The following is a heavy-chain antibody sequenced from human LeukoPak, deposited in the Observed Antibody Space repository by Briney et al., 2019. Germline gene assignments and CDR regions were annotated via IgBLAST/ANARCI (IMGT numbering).Heavy chain of an antibody. V-gene: IGHV3-30-3*01. CDR2: ISYDGSNK. CDR3: ARDPTGTTSDPVDY. CDR1: GFTFTSDA. Sequence: PGGSLRLSCVASGFTFTSDAMNWVRQAPGKGLEWVAAISYDGSNKYYADSVKGRFTISRDNSKNTLYLQMNSLRAEDTAVYYCARDPTGTTSDPVDYWGQGTLVTVSS. J-gene: IGHJ4*02. D-gene: IGHD1-7*01.